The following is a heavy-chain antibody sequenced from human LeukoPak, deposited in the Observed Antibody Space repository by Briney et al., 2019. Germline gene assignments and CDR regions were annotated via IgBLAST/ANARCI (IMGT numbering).Heavy chain of an antibody. D-gene: IGHD5-12*01. Sequence: SQTLSLTCTVSGGSISSGGYYWGWIRQHPGKGLEWIGYIYYSGSTYYNPSLKSRVTISVDTSKNQFSLKLSSVTAADTAVYYCARTSYGGYVLDYWGQGTLVTVSS. CDR3: ARTSYGGYVLDY. V-gene: IGHV4-31*03. CDR1: GGSISSGGYY. CDR2: IYYSGST. J-gene: IGHJ4*02.